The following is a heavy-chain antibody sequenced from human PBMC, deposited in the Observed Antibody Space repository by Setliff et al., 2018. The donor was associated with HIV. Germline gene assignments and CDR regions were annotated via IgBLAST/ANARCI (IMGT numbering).Heavy chain of an antibody. CDR1: GGTFSSYA. J-gene: IGHJ6*03. CDR3: ARDILERGYYYYYMDV. V-gene: IGHV1-69*13. D-gene: IGHD3-3*01. Sequence: SVKVSCKASGGTFSSYAISWVRQAPGQGLEWMGGIIPIFGTANYAQKFQGRVTITADESTSTAYMELSSLRSEDTAVYYCARDILERGYYYYYMDVGGKGTTVTVSS. CDR2: IIPIFGTA.